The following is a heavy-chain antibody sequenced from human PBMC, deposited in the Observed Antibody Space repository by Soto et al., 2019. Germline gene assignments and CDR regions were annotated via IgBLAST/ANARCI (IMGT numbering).Heavy chain of an antibody. CDR1: GGSIRSYY. CDR3: ARGSFVRGTTQFDY. Sequence: SETLSLTCNVSGGSIRSYYWNWIRQPPGKTLEWIGDVYYSGSANYNPSLKSRVTMSVDIFKNQFSLKLNSVTAADTAVYYCARGSFVRGTTQFDYWGQGTLVTVFS. CDR2: VYYSGSA. D-gene: IGHD3-10*01. J-gene: IGHJ4*02. V-gene: IGHV4-59*01.